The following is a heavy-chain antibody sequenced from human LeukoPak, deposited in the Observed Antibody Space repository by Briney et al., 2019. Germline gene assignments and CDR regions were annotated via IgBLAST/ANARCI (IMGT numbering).Heavy chain of an antibody. CDR3: ATDRAVAGTGY. CDR1: GYTFTSYG. V-gene: IGHV1-24*01. CDR2: FDPEDGET. J-gene: IGHJ4*02. Sequence: ASVKVSCKASGYTFTSYGISWVRQAPGKGLEWMGGFDPEDGETIYAQKFQGRVTMTEDTSTDTAYMELSSLRSEDTAVYYCATDRAVAGTGYWGQGTLVTVSS. D-gene: IGHD6-19*01.